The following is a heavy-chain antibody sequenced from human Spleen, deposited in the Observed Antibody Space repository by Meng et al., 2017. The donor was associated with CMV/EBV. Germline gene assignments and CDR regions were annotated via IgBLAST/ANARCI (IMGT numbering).Heavy chain of an antibody. Sequence: GESLKISCAASGFTFSSYAMSWVRQAPGKGLEWVSVISGSGGTTYYADSVRGRFPISRDNSKKTVNLQMNSLRIEDTALYYCAREANFLNERDWFDPWGQGTLVTVSS. CDR3: AREANFLNERDWFDP. CDR2: ISGSGGTT. J-gene: IGHJ5*02. CDR1: GFTFSSYA. D-gene: IGHD2/OR15-2a*01. V-gene: IGHV3-23*01.